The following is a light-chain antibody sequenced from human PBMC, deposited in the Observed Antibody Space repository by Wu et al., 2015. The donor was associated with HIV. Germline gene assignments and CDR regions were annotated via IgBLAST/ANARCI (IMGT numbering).Light chain of an antibody. CDR2: DAS. J-gene: IGKJ4*01. Sequence: EIVLTQSPATLSLSPGERATLSCRASQSLSRYLAWYQQKPGQAPRLLIYDASNRATGIPARFSGSGSGTDFTLTIDSLQSEDFAIYFCQQYEHWPPLTFGGGT. V-gene: IGKV3-11*01. CDR1: QSLSRY. CDR3: QQYEHWPPLT.